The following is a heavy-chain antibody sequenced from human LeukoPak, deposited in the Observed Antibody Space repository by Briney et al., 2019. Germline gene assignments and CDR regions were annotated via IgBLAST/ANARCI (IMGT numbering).Heavy chain of an antibody. CDR1: GFTFSNYW. Sequence: GESLRLSCAASGFTFSNYWMHWVRQAPGKGLVWVSRVNGDGSATNYADSVKGRFTISRDNAKNTLYLQMNSLRPEDTAVYYCARNHYGSVDYWGQGTLVTVSS. J-gene: IGHJ4*02. D-gene: IGHD3-10*01. CDR2: VNGDGSAT. V-gene: IGHV3-74*01. CDR3: ARNHYGSVDY.